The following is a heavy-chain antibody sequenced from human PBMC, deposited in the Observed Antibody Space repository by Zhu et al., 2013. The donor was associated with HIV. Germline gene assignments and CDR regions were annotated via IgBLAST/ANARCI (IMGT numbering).Heavy chain of an antibody. CDR3: ASWAGYSR. CDR1: GYTFTDYD. Sequence: QVQLVQSGAEVKKPGASVKVSCKTSGYTFTDYDINWVRRATGQGLEWMGWVNPNSGNAGYAQKFQGRVTMTRDTSISTAYMELSGLGSEDTAVYYCASWAGYSRWGQGTLVTVSS. CDR2: VNPNSGNA. V-gene: IGHV1-8*01. J-gene: IGHJ4*02. D-gene: IGHD5-18*01.